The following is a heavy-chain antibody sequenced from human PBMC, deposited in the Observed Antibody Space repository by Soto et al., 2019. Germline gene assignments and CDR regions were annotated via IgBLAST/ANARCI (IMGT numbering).Heavy chain of an antibody. J-gene: IGHJ6*03. Sequence: GGSLRLSCAASGFTFSSYWMHWVRQAPGKGLVWVSRINSDGSSTSYADSVKGRFTISRDNAKNTLYLQMNSLRAEDTAVYYCARKGPYYYYYYMDVWGKGTTVTVSS. CDR3: ARKGPYYYYYYMDV. CDR2: INSDGSST. V-gene: IGHV3-74*01. CDR1: GFTFSSYW.